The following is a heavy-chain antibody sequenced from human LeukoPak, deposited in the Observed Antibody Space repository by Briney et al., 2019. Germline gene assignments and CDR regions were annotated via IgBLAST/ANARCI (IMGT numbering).Heavy chain of an antibody. J-gene: IGHJ4*02. V-gene: IGHV4-59*01. Sequence: SETPSLTCTVSGGSISGYYWSWIRQPPGKGLEWVGYISYSGSTNYKPSLKSRVTISVDTSKNQFSLKLSSVTAADTAIYYCARDGRAGSLFAYWGQGTLVTVSS. CDR2: ISYSGST. CDR1: GGSISGYY. CDR3: ARDGRAGSLFAY. D-gene: IGHD6-19*01.